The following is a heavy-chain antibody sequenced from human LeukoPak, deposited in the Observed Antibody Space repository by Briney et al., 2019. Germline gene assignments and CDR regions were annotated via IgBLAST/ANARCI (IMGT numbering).Heavy chain of an antibody. CDR1: GYSFITYW. CDR3: AREVVDTDMAYTFGI. J-gene: IGHJ3*02. D-gene: IGHD5-18*01. CDR2: IYPGDSDT. Sequence: GESLKISCKGSGYSFITYWIGWVRQMPGKGLEWMGIIYPGDSDTRYSPSFQGQVTISADKSISTAYLQWSSLKASDTAMYFCAREVVDTDMAYTFGIWGQGTMVTVSS. V-gene: IGHV5-51*01.